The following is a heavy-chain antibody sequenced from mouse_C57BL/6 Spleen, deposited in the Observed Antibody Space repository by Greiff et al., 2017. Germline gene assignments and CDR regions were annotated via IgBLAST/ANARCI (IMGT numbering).Heavy chain of an antibody. J-gene: IGHJ2*01. D-gene: IGHD2-3*01. CDR1: GFTFSSYT. CDR3: ARQRYDGYYDLDD. Sequence: EVKLMESGGGLVQPGGSLKLSCAASGFTFSSYTMSLVRQTPEKRLAWVATISGGGGNTYYPDSVKGRFTISRDNAKNTLYLQMSSLRSEDTAVYYCARQRYDGYYDLDDWGQGTTLTVSS. V-gene: IGHV5-9*04. CDR2: ISGGGGNT.